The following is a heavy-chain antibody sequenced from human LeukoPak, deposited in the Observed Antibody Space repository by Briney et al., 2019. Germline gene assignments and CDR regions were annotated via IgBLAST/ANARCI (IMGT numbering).Heavy chain of an antibody. Sequence: KPSETLSLTCAVYGGSLSSYYWSWIRQPPGKGLEWIGEINHSGSTNNNPSLKSRVTALVDASKNQFSLKLSSVTAADSAVYYCARSRAGNDFLSAFYAFDIWDQGTMVTVSS. CDR3: ARSRAGNDFLSAFYAFDI. J-gene: IGHJ3*02. V-gene: IGHV4-34*01. CDR1: GGSLSSYY. CDR2: INHSGST. D-gene: IGHD3-3*01.